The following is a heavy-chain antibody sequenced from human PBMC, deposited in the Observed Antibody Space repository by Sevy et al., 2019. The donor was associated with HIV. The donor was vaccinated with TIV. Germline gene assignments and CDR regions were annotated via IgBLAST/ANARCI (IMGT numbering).Heavy chain of an antibody. CDR2: ISPHNGDT. V-gene: IGHV1-18*01. CDR3: ARAYCSGGRCYSLAY. D-gene: IGHD2-15*01. Sequence: ASVKVSCKASGYLFTSYRITWVRQAPGKRLELVGWISPHNGDTNYEQRVQDRVTMITDTSTTTAYMELRSLTSDDSAVYYCARAYCSGGRCYSLAYWGQGTLITVSS. CDR1: GYLFTSYR. J-gene: IGHJ4*02.